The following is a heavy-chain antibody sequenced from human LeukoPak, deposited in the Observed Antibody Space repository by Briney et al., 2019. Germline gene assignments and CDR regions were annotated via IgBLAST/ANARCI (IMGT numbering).Heavy chain of an antibody. CDR1: GFTFSSYW. CDR3: ARDPGYYAQNRHWYFDL. V-gene: IGHV3-74*01. J-gene: IGHJ2*01. CDR2: INSDGSST. Sequence: PGGSLRLSCAASGFTFSSYWMHWVRQAPGKGLVWVSRINSDGSSTSYADSVKGRFTISRDNAKNTLYLQMNSLRAEDTAVYYCARDPGYYAQNRHWYFDLWGRGTLVTVSS. D-gene: IGHD3-10*01.